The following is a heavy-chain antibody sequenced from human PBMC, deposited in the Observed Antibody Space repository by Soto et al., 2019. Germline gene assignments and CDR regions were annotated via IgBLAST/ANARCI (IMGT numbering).Heavy chain of an antibody. CDR1: GGSISSYY. V-gene: IGHV4-59*01. CDR3: ARVPLHYYDSSGYPRPYYFDY. D-gene: IGHD3-22*01. CDR2: IYYSGST. J-gene: IGHJ4*02. Sequence: SSETLSLTCTVSGGSISSYYWSWIRQPPGKGLEWIGYIYYSGSTNYNPSLKSRVTISVDTSKNQFSLKLSSVTAADTAVYYCARVPLHYYDSSGYPRPYYFDYWGQGTLVTVSS.